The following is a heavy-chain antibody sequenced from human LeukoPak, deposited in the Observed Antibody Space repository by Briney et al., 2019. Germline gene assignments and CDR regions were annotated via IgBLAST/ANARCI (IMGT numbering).Heavy chain of an antibody. CDR3: ARDPVTTVTTDY. V-gene: IGHV3-21*01. D-gene: IGHD4-17*01. Sequence: PGGSLRLSCAASGSTFSSYSMNWVRQAPGKGLEWVSSISSSSSYIYYADSVKGRFTISRDNAKNSLYLQMNSLRAEDTAVYYCARDPVTTVTTDYWGQGTLVTVSS. CDR1: GSTFSSYS. CDR2: ISSSSSYI. J-gene: IGHJ4*02.